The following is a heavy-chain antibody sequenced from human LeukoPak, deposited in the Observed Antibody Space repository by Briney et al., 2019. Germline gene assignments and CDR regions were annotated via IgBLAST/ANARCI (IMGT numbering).Heavy chain of an antibody. CDR1: GFTFSSYS. CDR3: ARGLYHTRGPFDY. D-gene: IGHD2-2*02. CDR2: ISSSSSYI. V-gene: IGHV3-21*01. Sequence: GGSLRLSRAASGFTFSSYSMNWVRQAPGKGLEWVSSISSSSSYIYYADSVKGRFTISRDNAKNSLYLQMNSLRAEDTAVYYCARGLYHTRGPFDYWGQGTLVTVSS. J-gene: IGHJ4*02.